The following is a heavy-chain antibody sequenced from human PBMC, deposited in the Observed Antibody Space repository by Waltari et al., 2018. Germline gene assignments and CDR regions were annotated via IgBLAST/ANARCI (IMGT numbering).Heavy chain of an antibody. J-gene: IGHJ3*02. V-gene: IGHV1-58*01. CDR2: ICVGSGNT. Sequence: QMQLVQSGPEVKKPGTSVKVSCKASGFTFTSSAVQWVRQARGQRLEWIGWICVGSGNTNYAQKFQERVTITRDMSTSTAYMELISLRSEDTAVYYCAAKGETYAFDIWGQGTMVTVSS. CDR1: GFTFTSSA. CDR3: AAKGETYAFDI.